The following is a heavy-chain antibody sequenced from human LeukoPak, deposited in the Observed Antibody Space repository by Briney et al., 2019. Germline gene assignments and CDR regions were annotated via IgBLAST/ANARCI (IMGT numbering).Heavy chain of an antibody. Sequence: PGRSLRLSCAASGFTFSSYAMHWVRQAPGKGLEWVAVISYDGSNKYYADSVKGRFTISRDNSKNTLYLQMNSLRAEDTAVYYCARDLRDYGDYVSKYSYYYYYGMDVWGQGTTVTVSS. V-gene: IGHV3-30-3*01. D-gene: IGHD4-17*01. CDR2: ISYDGSNK. J-gene: IGHJ6*02. CDR3: ARDLRDYGDYVSKYSYYYYYGMDV. CDR1: GFTFSSYA.